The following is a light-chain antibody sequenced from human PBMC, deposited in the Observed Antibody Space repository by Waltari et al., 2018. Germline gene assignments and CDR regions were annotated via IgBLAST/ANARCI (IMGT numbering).Light chain of an antibody. CDR3: QQYSSSLWT. J-gene: IGKJ1*01. CDR2: GAS. CDR1: QSVSISY. V-gene: IGKV3-20*01. Sequence: EIVLPQSPRTLSLSPGDRATPSCRASQSVSISYLAWYQQKPGQAPRLLIYGASSSATGVPDRFSGRGSGTDFTLTISRLEPEDLAVYYCQQYSSSLWTFGQGTKVEIK.